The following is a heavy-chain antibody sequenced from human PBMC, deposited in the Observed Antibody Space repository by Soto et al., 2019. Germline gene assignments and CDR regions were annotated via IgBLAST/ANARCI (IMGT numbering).Heavy chain of an antibody. CDR2: INHSGST. D-gene: IGHD6-13*01. V-gene: IGHV4-34*01. CDR1: GGSFSGYY. Sequence: SETLSLTCAVYGGSFSGYYWSWIRQPPGKGLEWIGEINHSGSTNYNPSLKSRVTISVDTSKNQFSLKLSSVTAADTAVYYCARGRRYSSSWFDYWGQGTLVTVSS. J-gene: IGHJ4*02. CDR3: ARGRRYSSSWFDY.